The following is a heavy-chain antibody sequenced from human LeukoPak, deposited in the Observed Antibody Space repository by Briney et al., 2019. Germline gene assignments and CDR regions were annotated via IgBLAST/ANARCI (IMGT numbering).Heavy chain of an antibody. J-gene: IGHJ4*02. V-gene: IGHV4-38-2*02. D-gene: IGHD3-22*01. CDR1: GYPISSGYY. CDR2: IYHSGST. Sequence: SETLSLTCTVSGYPISSGYYWGWIRQPPGKGLEWIGSIYHSGSTYYNPSLKSRVTISVDTSKNQFSLKLSSVTAADTAVYYCASTTYYDSSGFYFDYWGQGTLVTVSS. CDR3: ASTTYYDSSGFYFDY.